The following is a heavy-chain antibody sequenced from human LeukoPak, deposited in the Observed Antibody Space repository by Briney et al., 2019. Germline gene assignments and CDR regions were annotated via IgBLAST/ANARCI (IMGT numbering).Heavy chain of an antibody. V-gene: IGHV1-2*02. CDR2: ITPNSGGT. CDR3: ASPSYDFWSGYPYYMDV. D-gene: IGHD3-3*01. Sequence: GAPVKVSCKASRYTFTGYYMHWVRQAPGQGLEWMGWITPNSGGTNYAQKFRGRVTMTRDMSTSTVYMELSSLRSEDTAVYYCASPSYDFWSGYPYYMDVWGKGTTVTVSS. J-gene: IGHJ6*03. CDR1: RYTFTGYY.